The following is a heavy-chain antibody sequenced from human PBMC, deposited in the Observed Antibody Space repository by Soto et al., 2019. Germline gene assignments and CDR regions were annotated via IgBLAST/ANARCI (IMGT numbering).Heavy chain of an antibody. CDR2: IIPIFGTA. J-gene: IGHJ4*02. CDR1: GGGNSIYA. Sequence: LVKVACKASGGGNSIYASSWGRQAPGQGLEWMGGIIPIFGTANYAQKFQGRVTITADESTSTAYMELSSLRSEDTAVYYCVRETGYGFDYWGQGTLVTVSS. V-gene: IGHV1-69*01. CDR3: VRETGYGFDY. D-gene: IGHD4-17*01.